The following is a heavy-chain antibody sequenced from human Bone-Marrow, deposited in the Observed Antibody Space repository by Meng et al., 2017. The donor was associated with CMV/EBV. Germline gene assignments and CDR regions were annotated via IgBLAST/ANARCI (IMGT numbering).Heavy chain of an antibody. CDR3: VKDRGGTGDFDF. D-gene: IGHD2-8*02. V-gene: IGHV1-3*01. J-gene: IGHJ4*02. CDR1: GYTFTAYA. Sequence: SCQTFGYTFTAYAIHWVRQAPGQRFEWMGWINADNGDTQYSQKVQGRVIMTRDRSASTSYMALNNLRPDDTAIYYCVKDRGGTGDFDFWGQGTLVTVSS. CDR2: INADNGDT.